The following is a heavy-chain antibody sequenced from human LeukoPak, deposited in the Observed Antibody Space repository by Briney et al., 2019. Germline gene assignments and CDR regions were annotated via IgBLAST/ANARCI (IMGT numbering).Heavy chain of an antibody. CDR1: GFPLHVYG. Sequence: PGRSLRLSCAASGFPLHVYGLHWVRLARGKGLVGVSGISFNSGRIGYADSVKGRFTNYRDIDKHTLYLQMNSLRPEDMALYYCAKDGWFGNSDLHGDFDNWGQGILVTVSS. J-gene: IGHJ4*02. V-gene: IGHV3-9*03. CDR3: AKDGWFGNSDLHGDFDN. D-gene: IGHD4-11*01. CDR2: ISFNSGRI.